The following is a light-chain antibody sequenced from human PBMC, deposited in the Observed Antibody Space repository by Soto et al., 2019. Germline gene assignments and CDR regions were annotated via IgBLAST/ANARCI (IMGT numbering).Light chain of an antibody. Sequence: EIVMTQSPDTLSVSPGERATLSCRASQSVSIDLAWYQQTPGQAPRLLIYGASTRATGVPPTFSGSASGTEFTLTISSLEPEDSAVYYCQQRNIWPPVTFGQGTRLEIK. J-gene: IGKJ5*01. CDR2: GAS. CDR3: QQRNIWPPVT. V-gene: IGKV3-15*01. CDR1: QSVSID.